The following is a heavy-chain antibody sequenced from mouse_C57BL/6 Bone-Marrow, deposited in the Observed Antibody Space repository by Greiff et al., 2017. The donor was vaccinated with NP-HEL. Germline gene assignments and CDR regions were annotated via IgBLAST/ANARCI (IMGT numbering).Heavy chain of an antibody. CDR3: TRGITTVVATYWYFDV. V-gene: IGHV6-6*01. CDR2: IRNKANNHAT. Sequence: EVKLEESGGGLVQPGGSMKLSCAASGFTFSDAWMDWVRQSPEKGLEWVAEIRNKANNHATYYAESVKGRFTISSDDSKGSVYLQMNRLRAEDTGIYYCTRGITTVVATYWYFDVWGTGTTVTVSS. J-gene: IGHJ1*03. D-gene: IGHD1-1*01. CDR1: GFTFSDAW.